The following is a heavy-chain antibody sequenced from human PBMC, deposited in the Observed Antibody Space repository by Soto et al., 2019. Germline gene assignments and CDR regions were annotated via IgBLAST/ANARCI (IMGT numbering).Heavy chain of an antibody. CDR3: ARALGFYDSSGYYSDAFDI. D-gene: IGHD3-22*01. CDR2: TYYRSKWYN. V-gene: IGHV6-1*01. Sequence: QVQLQQSGPGLVKPSQTLSLTCAISGDSVSSNSAAWNWIRQSPSRGLEWLGRTYYRSKWYNDYAVSVKSRITINPDTSKNQFSLQLNSVTPEDTAVYYCARALGFYDSSGYYSDAFDIWGQGTMVTVSS. J-gene: IGHJ3*02. CDR1: GDSVSSNSAA.